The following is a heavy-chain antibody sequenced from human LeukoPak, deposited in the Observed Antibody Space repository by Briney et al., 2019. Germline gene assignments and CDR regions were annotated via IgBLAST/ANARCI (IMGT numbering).Heavy chain of an antibody. D-gene: IGHD5-18*01. J-gene: IGHJ4*02. Sequence: VASVKVSCKASGGTFSTYAISWVRQAPGQGLEWMGEIIPIFGTANYAQKFQGRVTITADESTSTAYMELSSLRSEDTAVYYCASKRGYSYGFDYWGQGTLVTVSS. CDR2: IIPIFGTA. V-gene: IGHV1-69*13. CDR3: ASKRGYSYGFDY. CDR1: GGTFSTYA.